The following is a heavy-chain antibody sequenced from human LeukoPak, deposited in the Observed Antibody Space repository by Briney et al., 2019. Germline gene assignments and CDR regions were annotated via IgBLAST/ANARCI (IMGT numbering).Heavy chain of an antibody. CDR2: INPNSGGT. D-gene: IGHD3-22*01. CDR3: ASVGFTMISLNGDYYYYMDV. J-gene: IGHJ6*03. V-gene: IGHV1-2*06. Sequence: GASVKVSCKASGYTFTGYYMHWVRQAPGQGLEWMGRINPNSGGTNYAQKFQGRVTMTRDTSISTAYMELSRLRSDDTAVYYCASVGFTMISLNGDYYYYMDVWGKGTTVTVSS. CDR1: GYTFTGYY.